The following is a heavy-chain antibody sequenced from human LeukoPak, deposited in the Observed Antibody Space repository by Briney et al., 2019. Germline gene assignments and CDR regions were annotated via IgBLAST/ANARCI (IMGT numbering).Heavy chain of an antibody. CDR1: GFTFSSYG. CDR3: ARETCSGGSCYLDY. Sequence: GGSLRLSCAASGFTFSSYGMHWVRQALGKGLEWVAVIWYDGSNKYYADSVKGRFTISRDNSKNTLYLQMNSLRAEDTAVYYCARETCSGGSCYLDYWGQGTLVTVSS. V-gene: IGHV3-33*01. J-gene: IGHJ4*02. CDR2: IWYDGSNK. D-gene: IGHD2-15*01.